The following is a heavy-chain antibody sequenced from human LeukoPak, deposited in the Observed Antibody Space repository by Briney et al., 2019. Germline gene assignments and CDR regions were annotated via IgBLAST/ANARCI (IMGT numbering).Heavy chain of an antibody. J-gene: IGHJ4*02. Sequence: ASVKVSCKASGGTFTSYGISWVRQAPGQGLEWMGWISAYNGNTNYAQKLQGRVTMTTDTSTSTAYMELRSLRSDDTAVYYCARDLGSGGDYYDSSGYLYWGQGTLVTVSS. D-gene: IGHD3-22*01. CDR3: ARDLGSGGDYYDSSGYLY. CDR1: GGTFTSYG. V-gene: IGHV1-18*01. CDR2: ISAYNGNT.